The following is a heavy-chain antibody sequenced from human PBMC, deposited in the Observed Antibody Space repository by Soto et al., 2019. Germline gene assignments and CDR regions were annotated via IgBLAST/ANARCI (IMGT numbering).Heavy chain of an antibody. V-gene: IGHV3-21*01. CDR3: ARDTSSSWTNWFDP. Sequence: GGSLRLSCAASGFTFSSYNINWVRQAPGKGLEWVSSISSSSSYIYYADSVKGRFTISRDNAKNSLYLQMNGLRAEDTAVYYCARDTSSSWTNWFDPWGQGTLVTVSS. CDR1: GFTFSSYN. J-gene: IGHJ5*02. D-gene: IGHD6-13*01. CDR2: ISSSSSYI.